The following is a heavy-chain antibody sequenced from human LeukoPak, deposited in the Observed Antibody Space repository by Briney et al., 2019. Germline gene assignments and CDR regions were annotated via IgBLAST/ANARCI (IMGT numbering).Heavy chain of an antibody. CDR1: GYTFTSYG. CDR2: ISAYNGNT. D-gene: IGHD6-13*01. Sequence: GASVKVSCKASGYTFTSYGISWVRQAPGQGLEWMGWISAYNGNTNYAQKLQGRVTMTTDTSTSTAYMELRSLRSDDTAVYYCARDGVLGQPLLAAAGKFYYYYYMDVWGKGTTVTVSS. CDR3: ARDGVLGQPLLAAAGKFYYYYYMDV. V-gene: IGHV1-18*01. J-gene: IGHJ6*03.